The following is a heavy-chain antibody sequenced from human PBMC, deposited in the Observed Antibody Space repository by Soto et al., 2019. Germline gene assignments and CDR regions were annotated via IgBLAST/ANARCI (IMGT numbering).Heavy chain of an antibody. J-gene: IGHJ6*03. Sequence: QVQLVQSGSEGKEPGASMKISCQASGYTFTRYDITWVRQATGQGLEWMGWMNPQTGNTAYAEKFQGRGTMTRSTSINTAYMEWSGLRSEDTSVYYCARLSEESSSSNYYYFYTDVWGKGATVTVSS. CDR3: ARLSEESSSSNYYYFYTDV. CDR1: GYTFTRYD. D-gene: IGHD6-6*01. CDR2: MNPQTGNT. V-gene: IGHV1-8*01.